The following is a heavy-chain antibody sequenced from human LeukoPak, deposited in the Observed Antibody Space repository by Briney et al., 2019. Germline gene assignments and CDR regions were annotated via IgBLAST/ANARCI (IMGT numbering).Heavy chain of an antibody. CDR2: IYYSGST. CDR1: GGSISSGGYY. D-gene: IGHD2-15*01. CDR3: ARDRRYCSGGSCYSDYYYGMDV. Sequence: ASETLSLTCTVSGGSISSGGYYWSWIRQHPGKGLEWIGYIYYSGSTYYSPSLKSRVTISVDTSKNQFSLKLSSVTAADTAVYYCARDRRYCSGGSCYSDYYYGMDVWGQGTTVTVSS. V-gene: IGHV4-31*03. J-gene: IGHJ6*02.